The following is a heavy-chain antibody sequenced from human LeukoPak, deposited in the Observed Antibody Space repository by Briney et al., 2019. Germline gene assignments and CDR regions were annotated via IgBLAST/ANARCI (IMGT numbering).Heavy chain of an antibody. CDR3: ARDSAMAYYEESWFDP. CDR2: ISAYNGNT. D-gene: IGHD5-18*01. CDR1: GYTFTSNG. V-gene: IGHV1-18*01. J-gene: IGHJ5*02. Sequence: ASVKVSCKASGYTFTSNGISWVRQAPGQGLECMGWISAYNGNTNYAQKFQGRVTMTTDTSTSTAYVELRSLRSDGTAVYYCARDSAMAYYEESWFDPWGQGTLVIVSS.